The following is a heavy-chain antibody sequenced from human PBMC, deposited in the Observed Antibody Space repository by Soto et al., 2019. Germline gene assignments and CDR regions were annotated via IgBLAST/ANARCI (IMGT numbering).Heavy chain of an antibody. CDR1: GASISSGDYY. D-gene: IGHD4-17*01. CDR2: IYYSGNT. V-gene: IGHV4-30-4*01. CDR3: ASLLGPAVPMTRRSFQH. J-gene: IGHJ1*01. Sequence: QVQLQESGPGLVKPSQTLSLTCTVSGASISSGDYYWSWIRQPPGKGLECIGYIYYSGNTYYNPSLKTRVTISGDTSKNQVSLNLSAVTAADTAVYYCASLLGPAVPMTRRSFQHWGQGTLVTVSS.